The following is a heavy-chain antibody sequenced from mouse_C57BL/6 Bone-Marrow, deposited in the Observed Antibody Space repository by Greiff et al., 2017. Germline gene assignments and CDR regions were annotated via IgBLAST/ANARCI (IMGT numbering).Heavy chain of an antibody. D-gene: IGHD3-1*01. CDR1: GYTFTSYG. Sequence: VKLMESGAELARPGASVKLSCKASGYTFTSYGISWVKQRTGQGLEWIGEIYPRSGNTYYNEKFKGKATLTADKSSSTPYMELRSLTSEDSAVYFCARRTRTHYAMEYRGQGNSVTASS. V-gene: IGHV1-81*01. J-gene: IGHJ4*01. CDR3: ARRTRTHYAMEY. CDR2: IYPRSGNT.